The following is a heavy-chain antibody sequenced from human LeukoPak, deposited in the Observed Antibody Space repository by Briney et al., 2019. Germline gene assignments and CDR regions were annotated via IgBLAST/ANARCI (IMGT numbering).Heavy chain of an antibody. V-gene: IGHV3-33*01. CDR2: IWYDGSNK. Sequence: GGSLRLSCAASGFTFSSYGMHWVRQAPGKGLEWVAVIWYDGSNKYYADSVKGRFTISRDNSKNTLYLQMNSLRAEDTAVYYCATDPFMITFGGVIGNFDYWGQGTLVTVSS. J-gene: IGHJ4*02. D-gene: IGHD3-16*02. CDR1: GFTFSSYG. CDR3: ATDPFMITFGGVIGNFDY.